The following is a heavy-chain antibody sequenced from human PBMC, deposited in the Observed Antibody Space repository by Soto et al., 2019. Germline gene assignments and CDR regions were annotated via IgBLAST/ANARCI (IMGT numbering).Heavy chain of an antibody. CDR1: GGSISSGGYS. D-gene: IGHD2-8*01. J-gene: IGHJ5*02. Sequence: LSLTCAVSGGSISSGGYSWSWIRQPPGKRLEWIGFIYNSGGTNYNPSLKSRVTISADRSKNQFSLKLTSVTAADTAVYYCARGYGDNWFGPWGQGTLVTVSS. CDR2: IYNSGGT. V-gene: IGHV4-30-2*01. CDR3: ARGYGDNWFGP.